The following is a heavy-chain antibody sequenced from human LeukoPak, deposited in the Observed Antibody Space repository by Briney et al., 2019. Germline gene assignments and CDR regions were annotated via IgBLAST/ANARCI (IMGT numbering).Heavy chain of an antibody. J-gene: IGHJ4*02. CDR1: GFTFSSYA. Sequence: PGGSLRLSCAASGFTFSSYAMSWVRQAPGKGLEWVSAISGSGGSTYYADSVKGRFTISRDNSKNTLYLQMNSLRAEDTAVYYCAKDGGEVPAAIPYYFDYWGQGTLVTVSS. D-gene: IGHD2-2*01. CDR2: ISGSGGST. V-gene: IGHV3-23*01. CDR3: AKDGGEVPAAIPYYFDY.